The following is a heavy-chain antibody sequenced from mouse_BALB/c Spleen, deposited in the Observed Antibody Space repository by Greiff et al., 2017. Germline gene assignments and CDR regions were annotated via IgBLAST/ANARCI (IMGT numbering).Heavy chain of an antibody. CDR2: IYPSDSYT. V-gene: IGHV1-69*02. CDR1: GYTFTSYW. CDR3: TRWQGYDNYAMDY. J-gene: IGHJ4*01. D-gene: IGHD2-2*01. Sequence: QVQLQQPGAELVRPGASVKLSCKASGYTFTSYWINWVKQRPGQGLEWIGNIYPSDSYTNYNQKFKDKATLTVDKSSSTAYMQLSSPTSEDSAVYYCTRWQGYDNYAMDYWGQGTSVTVSS.